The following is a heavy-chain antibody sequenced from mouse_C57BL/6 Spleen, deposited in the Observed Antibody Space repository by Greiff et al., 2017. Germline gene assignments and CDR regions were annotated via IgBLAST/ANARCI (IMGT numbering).Heavy chain of an antibody. Sequence: DVKLVESGEGLVKPGGSLKLSCAASGFTFSSYAMSWVRQTPEKRLEWVAYISSGGDYIYYADTVQGRFTISRDNARNTLYLQMSSLKSEDTAMYYCTIMITTTGYYAMDYWGQGTSVTVSS. CDR3: TIMITTTGYYAMDY. D-gene: IGHD2-4*01. V-gene: IGHV5-9-1*02. CDR1: GFTFSSYA. CDR2: ISSGGDYI. J-gene: IGHJ4*01.